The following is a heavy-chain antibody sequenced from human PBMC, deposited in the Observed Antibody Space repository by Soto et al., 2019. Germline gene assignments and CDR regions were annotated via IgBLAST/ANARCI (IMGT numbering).Heavy chain of an antibody. CDR1: GYTFTSYH. D-gene: IGHD6-6*01. CDR3: ARAPYSSSSFFFDY. Sequence: ASVKVSCKASGYTFTSYHTHWVRQAPGQGLEWMGVINPSLGRANYAQRFQGRVTMTWDTSTSTVYMELRSLISDDTAVYYCARAPYSSSSFFFDYWGQGTPVTVSS. J-gene: IGHJ4*02. CDR2: INPSLGRA. V-gene: IGHV1-46*01.